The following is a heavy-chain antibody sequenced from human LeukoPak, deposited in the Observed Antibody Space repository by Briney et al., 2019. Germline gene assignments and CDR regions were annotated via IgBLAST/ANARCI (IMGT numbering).Heavy chain of an antibody. V-gene: IGHV3-7*01. J-gene: IGHJ4*02. Sequence: PGGSLRLSCAASGFTFSSYWMSWVRQAPGKGLEWVANIKQDGSEKYYVDSVKGRFTISRDNSKNTVYLQMNSLRAEDTAVYFCAKDRILGPLPTAPKDFLDYWGQGTLVTVSS. CDR2: IKQDGSEK. D-gene: IGHD1-26*01. CDR3: AKDRILGPLPTAPKDFLDY. CDR1: GFTFSSYW.